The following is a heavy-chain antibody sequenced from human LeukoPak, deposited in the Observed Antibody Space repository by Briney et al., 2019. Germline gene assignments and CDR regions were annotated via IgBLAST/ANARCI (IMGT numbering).Heavy chain of an antibody. D-gene: IGHD6-19*01. J-gene: IGHJ5*02. V-gene: IGHV4-59*12. CDR2: SYYSGST. CDR3: ARDPRIAVAGT. CDR1: GGSISNYY. Sequence: SETLSLTCTVSGGSISNYYWSWIRQPPGKGLEWIGYSYYSGSTNYNPSLKSRVTISVDTSKNQFSLKLSSVTAADTAVYYCARDPRIAVAGTWGQGTLVTVSS.